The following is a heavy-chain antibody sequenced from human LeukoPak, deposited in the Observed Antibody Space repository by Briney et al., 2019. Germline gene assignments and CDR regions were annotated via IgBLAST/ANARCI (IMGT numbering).Heavy chain of an antibody. V-gene: IGHV5-51*01. CDR1: GYSFTSYW. CDR3: ARPGIVGATLGAFDI. CDR2: IYPGDSDT. D-gene: IGHD1-26*01. J-gene: IGHJ3*02. Sequence: HGESLKISCKGSGYSFTSYWIGWVRQMPGKGLEWMGIIYPGDSDTRYSPSFQGQVTISVDKSISTAYLQWSSLKASDTAMYYCARPGIVGATLGAFDIWGQGTLVTVSA.